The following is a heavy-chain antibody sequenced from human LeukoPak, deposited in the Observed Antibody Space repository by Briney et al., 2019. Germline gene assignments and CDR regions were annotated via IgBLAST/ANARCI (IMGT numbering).Heavy chain of an antibody. CDR2: INHSGST. D-gene: IGHD3-22*01. CDR3: ARTLRAYYYDSSGYRMAFDI. CDR1: GGSFSGYH. Sequence: SETLSLTCAVYGGSFSGYHWSWIRQPPGKGLEWIGEINHSGSTNYNPSLKSRVTISVDTSKNQFSLKLSSVTAADTAVYYCARTLRAYYYDSSGYRMAFDIWGQGTMVTVSS. V-gene: IGHV4-34*01. J-gene: IGHJ3*02.